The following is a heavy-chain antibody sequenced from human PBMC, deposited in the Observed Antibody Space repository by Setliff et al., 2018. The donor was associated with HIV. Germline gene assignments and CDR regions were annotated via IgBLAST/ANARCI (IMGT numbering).Heavy chain of an antibody. J-gene: IGHJ4*02. CDR1: GYSFSTYW. CDR2: IYPDDSDA. V-gene: IGHV5-51*01. D-gene: IGHD3-10*01. Sequence: PGESLKISCKGSGYSFSTYWIAWVRQMPGRGLEVMGLIYPDDSDARYNPSFQGQVTISADKSISTAYLQWSSLKASDSAIFYCARNHLNYASGNTKTSGAYYSDSWGQGTLVTVSS. CDR3: ARNHLNYASGNTKTSGAYYSDS.